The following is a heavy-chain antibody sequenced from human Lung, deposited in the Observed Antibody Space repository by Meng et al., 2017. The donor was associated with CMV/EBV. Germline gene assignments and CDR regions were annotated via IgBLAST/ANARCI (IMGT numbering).Heavy chain of an antibody. CDR1: GGPFSNYA. V-gene: IGHV1-69*10. CDR2: IIPMLEIT. Sequence: SXXVSXKASGGPFSNYAVSWVRQAPGQGLEWMGGIIPMLEITNYAQKFQGRVTITAVKSTGTAFMELSSLRSDDTAVYYCARGGFWLGHYSWFDPWGQGNXV. J-gene: IGHJ5*02. CDR3: ARGGFWLGHYSWFDP. D-gene: IGHD3-3*01.